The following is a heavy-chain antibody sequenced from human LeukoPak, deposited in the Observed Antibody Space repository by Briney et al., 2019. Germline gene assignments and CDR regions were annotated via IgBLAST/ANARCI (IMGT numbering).Heavy chain of an antibody. D-gene: IGHD2-15*01. J-gene: IGHJ6*03. Sequence: ASVKVSCKASGYTFASLYMHWVRQAPGQGLEWMGIINPSGGRASYAQKFQGRVTMTRDTSTSTVYMELSSLRSEDTAVYYCARNAVVVVPSYYYYYMDVWGKGTTVTISS. V-gene: IGHV1-46*01. CDR1: GYTFASLY. CDR2: INPSGGRA. CDR3: ARNAVVVVPSYYYYYMDV.